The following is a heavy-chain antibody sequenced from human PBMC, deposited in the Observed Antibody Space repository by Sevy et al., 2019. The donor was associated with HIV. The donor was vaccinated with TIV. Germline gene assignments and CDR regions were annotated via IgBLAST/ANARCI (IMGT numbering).Heavy chain of an antibody. V-gene: IGHV4-38-2*02. Sequence: SETLSLTCAVSGYSISSGYYWGWIRQPPGKGLEWIGSIYHSGSTYYNPSLKSRVTISVDTSKNQFSPKLSSVTAADTAVYYCARDLGSGWPDYYYYYMDVWGKGTTVTVSS. CDR3: ARDLGSGWPDYYYYYMDV. D-gene: IGHD6-19*01. CDR1: GYSISSGYY. CDR2: IYHSGST. J-gene: IGHJ6*03.